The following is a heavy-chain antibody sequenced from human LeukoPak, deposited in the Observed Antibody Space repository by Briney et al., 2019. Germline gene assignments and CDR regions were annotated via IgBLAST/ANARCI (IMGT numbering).Heavy chain of an antibody. CDR3: AREVYGDYDMDV. CDR1: GFTFSSYA. CDR2: INNNGNST. J-gene: IGHJ6*02. D-gene: IGHD4-17*01. Sequence: GGSLRLSCTASGFTFSSYAMHWVRQAPGKGLEYVSAINNNGNSTYYANSVKGRFTISRDNSKNTLYLQMGNLRGEDMAVYYCAREVYGDYDMDVWGRGTTVTVSS. V-gene: IGHV3-64*01.